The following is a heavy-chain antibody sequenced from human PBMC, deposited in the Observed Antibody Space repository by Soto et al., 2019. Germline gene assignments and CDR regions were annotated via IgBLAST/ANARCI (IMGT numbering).Heavy chain of an antibody. V-gene: IGHV4-4*02. CDR2: IYHSGST. J-gene: IGHJ5*02. CDR1: GGSISRGAYY. D-gene: IGHD5-12*01. Sequence: SEPLSLTCTVSGGSISRGAYYWSWVRQPPGKGLEWIGEIYHSGSTNYNPSLKSRITISVDKSKNQYSLKLTSVPAADTAVYYCASDKVQSSRGYDWSWFDPWGQGTLVTVSS. CDR3: ASDKVQSSRGYDWSWFDP.